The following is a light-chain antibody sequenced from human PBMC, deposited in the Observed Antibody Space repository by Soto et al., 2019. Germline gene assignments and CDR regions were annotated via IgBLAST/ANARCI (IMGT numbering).Light chain of an antibody. CDR2: AAS. CDR3: LQDYGDSWT. V-gene: IGKV1-5*01. CDR1: QTIGRW. J-gene: IGKJ1*01. Sequence: DIQMTQSPSTLSASVGDRVTITCRASQTIGRWLAWYQQKPGTAPKLVIYAASNLYTGVPSRFSGRRSGTEFTLTISSLQPEDFASYYCLQDYGDSWTFGQGTKVDIK.